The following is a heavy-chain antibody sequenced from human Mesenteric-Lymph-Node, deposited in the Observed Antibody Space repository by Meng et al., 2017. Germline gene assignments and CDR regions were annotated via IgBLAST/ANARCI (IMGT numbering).Heavy chain of an antibody. CDR1: GFSLSTSGVG. D-gene: IGHD3-22*01. CDR3: ARIRRYYDSSGYYKLLYYYGMDV. V-gene: IGHV2-70*01. CDR2: IYWDDDK. J-gene: IGHJ6*02. Sequence: SGPTLVKPTQTLTLTCTFSGFSLSTSGVGVGWIRQPPGKALEWLALIYWDDDKYYSTSLKTRLTISKDTSKNQVVLTMTNMDPVDTATYYCARIRRYYDSSGYYKLLYYYGMDVWGQGTTVTVSS.